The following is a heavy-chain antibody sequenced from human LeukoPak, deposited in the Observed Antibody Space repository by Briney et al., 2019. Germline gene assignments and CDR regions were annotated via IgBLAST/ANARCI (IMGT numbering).Heavy chain of an antibody. CDR1: GGSFSGYY. CDR2: INHSGST. V-gene: IGHV4-34*01. J-gene: IGHJ4*02. D-gene: IGHD3-10*01. Sequence: PSETLSLTCAVYGGSFSGYYWSWIRQPPGKGLEWIGEINHSGSTNYNPSLKSRVTISVDTSKNQFSLKLSSVTAADTAVYYCAREASGFYYGSARIWRNFDYWGQGTLVTVSS. CDR3: AREASGFYYGSARIWRNFDY.